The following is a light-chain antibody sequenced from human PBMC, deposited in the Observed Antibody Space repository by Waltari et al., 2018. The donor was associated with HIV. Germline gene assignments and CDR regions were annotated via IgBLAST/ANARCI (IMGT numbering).Light chain of an antibody. Sequence: QSALTQPASVSGSPGQSITISCTATGTDFGPYNLISWYQQHPNQAPKLIIFEINKRPSGISARFPGSMSANTASLTVSGLQPEDEAHYFCSSYKTYTPFRVFGGGTKLTVL. CDR1: GTDFGPYNL. J-gene: IGLJ3*02. CDR3: SSYKTYTPFRV. CDR2: EIN. V-gene: IGLV2-23*02.